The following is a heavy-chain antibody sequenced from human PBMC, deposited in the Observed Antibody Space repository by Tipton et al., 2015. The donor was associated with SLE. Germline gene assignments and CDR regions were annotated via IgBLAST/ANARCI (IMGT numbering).Heavy chain of an antibody. Sequence: LRLSCTVSGGSISSYYWSWIRQPPGKGLEWIGYIYYSGSTNYNPSLKSRITISVDTSKNQFSLKLSSVTAADTAVYYCARLYGYNAFDYWGQGTLVTVSS. D-gene: IGHD5-24*01. CDR2: IYYSGST. CDR3: ARLYGYNAFDY. V-gene: IGHV4-59*08. J-gene: IGHJ4*02. CDR1: GGSISSYY.